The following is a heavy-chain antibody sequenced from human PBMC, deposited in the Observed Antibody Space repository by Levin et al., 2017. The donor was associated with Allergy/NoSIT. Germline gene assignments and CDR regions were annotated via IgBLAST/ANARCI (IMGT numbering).Heavy chain of an antibody. J-gene: IGHJ2*01. CDR3: ARGAGYSIFGPQNWYFDL. CDR1: GGSFSGYY. V-gene: IGHV4-34*01. D-gene: IGHD3-3*01. Sequence: SETLSLTCGVSGGSFSGYYWSWIRQPPGKGLQWIGEINHVGTTKSQPSLKSRVTLSVDTSKNQVSLNLTSVTAADAAVYYCARGAGYSIFGPQNWYFDLWGRGTLVTVSS. CDR2: INHVGTT.